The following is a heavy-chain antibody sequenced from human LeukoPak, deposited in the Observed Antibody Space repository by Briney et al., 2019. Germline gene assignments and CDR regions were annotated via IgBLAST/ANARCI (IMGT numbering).Heavy chain of an antibody. J-gene: IGHJ4*02. CDR2: ISSYNGNT. D-gene: IGHD3-22*01. Sequence: ASVKVSCKASGYTFTSYGSSWVRQAPGQGLEWMGCISSYNGNTNYAQKLQGRVTMTTDTSTSTAYMELRSLRSVDTAVYYCARTYDSSGYYRSPYYFDYWGQGTLVTVSS. V-gene: IGHV1-18*01. CDR3: ARTYDSSGYYRSPYYFDY. CDR1: GYTFTSYG.